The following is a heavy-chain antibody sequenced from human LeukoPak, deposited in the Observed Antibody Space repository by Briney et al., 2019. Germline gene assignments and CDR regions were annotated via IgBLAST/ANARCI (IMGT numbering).Heavy chain of an antibody. CDR1: GYSFTSYW. CDR3: ARLSYDSSDFHYMDV. CDR2: IYPGDSDT. V-gene: IGHV5-51*01. D-gene: IGHD3-22*01. J-gene: IGHJ6*03. Sequence: GESLKISCKGSGYSFTSYWIGWVRQMPGRGLEWMGIIYPGDSDTRYSPSFQGQVTISADKSISTAFLQWSSLKASDTAMYYCARLSYDSSDFHYMDVWGKGTTVTISS.